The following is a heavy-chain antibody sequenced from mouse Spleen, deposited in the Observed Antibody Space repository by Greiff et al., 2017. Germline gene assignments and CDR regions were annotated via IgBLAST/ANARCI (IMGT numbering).Heavy chain of an antibody. V-gene: IGHV5-6-2*01. CDR1: GFTFSSYA. CDR2: INSNGGST. D-gene: IGHD2-13*01. Sequence: EVKLVESGGGLVKPGGSLKLSCAASGFTFSSYAMSWVRQTPEKRLEWVAAINSNGGSTYYPDTVKDRFTISRDNAKNTLYLQMSSLRSEDTALYYCARQGGDSYAMDYWGQGTSVTVSS. J-gene: IGHJ4*01. CDR3: ARQGGDSYAMDY.